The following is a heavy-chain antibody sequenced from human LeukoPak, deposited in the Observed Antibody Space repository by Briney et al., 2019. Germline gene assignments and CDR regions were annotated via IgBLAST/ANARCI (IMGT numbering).Heavy chain of an antibody. V-gene: IGHV1-46*01. CDR3: ARIIAVAGFDY. J-gene: IGHJ4*02. CDR2: INPSGGST. CDR1: GYTFTSYY. Sequence: GASVKVSCKASGYTFTSYYMHWVRQAPGQGLEWMGIINPSGGSTSYAQKFQGRVTMTRDTSTSTVYMELSRLRSDDTAVYYCARIIAVAGFDYWGQGTLVTVSS. D-gene: IGHD6-19*01.